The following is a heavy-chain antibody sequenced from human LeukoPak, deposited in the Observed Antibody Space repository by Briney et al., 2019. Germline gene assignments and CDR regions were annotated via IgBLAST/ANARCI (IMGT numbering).Heavy chain of an antibody. J-gene: IGHJ4*02. D-gene: IGHD6-13*01. V-gene: IGHV4-34*01. CDR2: INHSGST. CDR1: GGSFSGYY. Sequence: SETLSLTCAVHGGSFSGYYWSWIRQPPGKGLEWIGEINHSGSTNYNPSLKSRVTISVDTSKNQFSLKLSSVTAADTAVYYCARGETNSSSLHFDYWGQGTLVTVSS. CDR3: ARGETNSSSLHFDY.